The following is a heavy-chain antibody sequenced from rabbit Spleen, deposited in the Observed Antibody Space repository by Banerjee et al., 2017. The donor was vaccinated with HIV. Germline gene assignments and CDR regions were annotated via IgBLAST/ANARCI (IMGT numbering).Heavy chain of an antibody. J-gene: IGHJ4*01. D-gene: IGHD8-1*01. CDR3: ATNAAVISYLPL. CDR1: GFSFNSGYD. CDR2: SYAGSSGNT. Sequence: QSLEESGGGLVKPGASLTLTCKASGFSFNSGYDMCWVRQAPGKGLEWIACSYAGSSGNTYSAIWAKGRFTISKTSSTTVTLQMTSLTAADTATYFCATNAAVISYLPLWGPGTLVTVS. V-gene: IGHV1S40*01.